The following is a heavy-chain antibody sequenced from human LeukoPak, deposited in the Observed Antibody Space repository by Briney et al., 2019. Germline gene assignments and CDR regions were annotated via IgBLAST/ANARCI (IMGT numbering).Heavy chain of an antibody. CDR1: GFTFSSYE. J-gene: IGHJ3*02. CDR2: ISSSGSTI. V-gene: IGHV3-48*03. D-gene: IGHD3-3*01. CDR3: ARAVPQYYDFWSGYYPDAFDI. Sequence: RGSLRLSCAASGFTFSSYEMNWVRQAPGKGLEWVSYISSSGSTIYYADSVKGRFTISRDNAKNSLYLQMNSLRAEDTAVYYCARAVPQYYDFWSGYYPDAFDIWGQGTMVTVSS.